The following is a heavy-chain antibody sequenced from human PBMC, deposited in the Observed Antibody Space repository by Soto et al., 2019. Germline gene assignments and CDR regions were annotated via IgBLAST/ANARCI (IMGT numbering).Heavy chain of an antibody. CDR2: ISYDGSNK. J-gene: IGHJ4*02. CDR3: AKGQGVRGVIITPDY. CDR1: GFTFSSYG. V-gene: IGHV3-30*18. D-gene: IGHD3-10*01. Sequence: ESVGGVVQPGRSLRLSCAASGFTFSSYGMHWVRQAPGKGLEWVAVISYDGSNKYYADSVKGRFTISRDNSKNTLYLQMNSLRAEDTAVYYCAKGQGVRGVIITPDYWGQGTLVTVSS.